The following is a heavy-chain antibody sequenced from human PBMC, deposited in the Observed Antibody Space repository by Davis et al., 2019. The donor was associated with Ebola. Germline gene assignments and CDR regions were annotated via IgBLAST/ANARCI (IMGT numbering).Heavy chain of an antibody. D-gene: IGHD2-15*01. CDR3: ARGGGSGGSQYYFDY. Sequence: AASVKVSCKASGYTFTGYYMHWVRQAPGQGLEWMGWINPNSGGTNYAQKFRGWVTMTRDTSISTAYMELSRLRSDDTAVYYCARGGGSGGSQYYFDYWGQGTLVTVSS. CDR2: INPNSGGT. J-gene: IGHJ4*02. V-gene: IGHV1-2*04. CDR1: GYTFTGYY.